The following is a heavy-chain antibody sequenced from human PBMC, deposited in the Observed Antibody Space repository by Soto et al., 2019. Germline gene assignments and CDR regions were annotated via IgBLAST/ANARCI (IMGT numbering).Heavy chain of an antibody. J-gene: IGHJ4*02. V-gene: IGHV1-2*02. CDR2: INPNSGGT. Sequence: QVQLVQSGAEVKKPGASVKVSCKASGYTFTGYYIHWVRQAHGQGLEWLGWINPNSGGTKYPQKFQGRVTMTRDTSISTVYMSLTGLKSDDTAVYFCARDLAKGGGSAGFDYWGQGTLVAVSS. CDR3: ARDLAKGGGSAGFDY. D-gene: IGHD2-15*01. CDR1: GYTFTGYY.